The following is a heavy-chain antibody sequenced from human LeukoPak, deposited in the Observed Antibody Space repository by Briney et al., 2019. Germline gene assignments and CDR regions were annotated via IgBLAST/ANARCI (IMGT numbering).Heavy chain of an antibody. CDR2: IWYDGSNK. D-gene: IGHD1-26*01. CDR3: AREVGATPAAWASWFDP. J-gene: IGHJ5*02. CDR1: GFTFSSYG. Sequence: WGSLRLSCAASGFTFSSYGMHWVRQAPGKGLEWVAVIWYDGSNKCYADSVKGRFTISRDNSKNTLYLQMNSLRAEDTAVYYCAREVGATPAAWASWFDPWGQGTLVTVSS. V-gene: IGHV3-33*01.